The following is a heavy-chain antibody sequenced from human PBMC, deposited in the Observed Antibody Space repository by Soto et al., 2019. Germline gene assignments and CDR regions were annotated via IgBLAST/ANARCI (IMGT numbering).Heavy chain of an antibody. J-gene: IGHJ3*02. CDR3: ASSIEAAAAGHDAFDI. CDR2: IWYDGSNK. D-gene: IGHD6-13*01. Sequence: GGSLRLSCAASGFTFSSYGMHWVRQAPGKGLEWVAVIWYDGSNKYYADSVKGRFTISRDNSKNTLYLQMNSLRAEDTAVYYCASSIEAAAAGHDAFDIWGQGTMVTVSS. CDR1: GFTFSSYG. V-gene: IGHV3-33*01.